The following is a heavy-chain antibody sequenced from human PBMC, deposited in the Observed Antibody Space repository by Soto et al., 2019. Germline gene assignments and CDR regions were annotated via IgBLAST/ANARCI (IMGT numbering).Heavy chain of an antibody. D-gene: IGHD1-20*01. J-gene: IGHJ4*02. CDR3: ARGTRALITSFFAY. CDR2: VHESGST. CDR1: GDAISNYY. V-gene: IGHV4-59*01. Sequence: SETLSLTCTVSGDAISNYYWSWIRQTPGRGLEWIGCVHESGSTDHNPSLEGRVTISLHTSKSQFSLSLRSATAADTATYYCARGTRALITSFFAYCGQGIPVTVSS.